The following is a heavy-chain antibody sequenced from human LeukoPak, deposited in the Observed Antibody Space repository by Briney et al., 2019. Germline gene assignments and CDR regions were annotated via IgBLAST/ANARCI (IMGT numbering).Heavy chain of an antibody. Sequence: GESLKISCKGSGYSFTSYWIGWVRQMPGKGLEWMGIIYPGDSETRYNPSLQGQVTLSADKSISTACLQWSSLKASDTAMYYCARNYYDTSGYYYFDYWGQGTLVTVSS. V-gene: IGHV5-51*01. CDR1: GYSFTSYW. CDR3: ARNYYDTSGYYYFDY. J-gene: IGHJ4*02. CDR2: IYPGDSET. D-gene: IGHD3-22*01.